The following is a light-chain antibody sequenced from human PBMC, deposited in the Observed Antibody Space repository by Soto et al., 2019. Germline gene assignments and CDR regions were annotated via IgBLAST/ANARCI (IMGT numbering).Light chain of an antibody. CDR1: SSDVGAYNY. J-gene: IGLJ3*02. Sequence: QSVLTQPASVSGSPGQSVTISCSGSSSDVGAYNYVSWYQRHPGKAPKLMIYDVTNRPSGVSNHFSGSKSGNTASLTISGLQAEDEADYFCSSYTSSSTVVFGGGTQLTVL. CDR2: DVT. V-gene: IGLV2-14*01. CDR3: SSYTSSSTVV.